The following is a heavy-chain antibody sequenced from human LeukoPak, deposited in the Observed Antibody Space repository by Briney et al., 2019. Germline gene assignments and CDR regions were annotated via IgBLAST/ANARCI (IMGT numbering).Heavy chain of an antibody. J-gene: IGHJ4*02. V-gene: IGHV4-59*08. CDR3: ASRPRDSGLDY. CDR1: GGSISSYY. Sequence: SETLSLTCTVSGGSISSYYWSWIRQPPGKGLEWIGYIYYSESTNYNPSLKSRVTISVDTSKNQFSMKLSSVTAADTAVYYCASRPRDSGLDYWGQGTLVTVSS. CDR2: IYYSEST. D-gene: IGHD1-26*01.